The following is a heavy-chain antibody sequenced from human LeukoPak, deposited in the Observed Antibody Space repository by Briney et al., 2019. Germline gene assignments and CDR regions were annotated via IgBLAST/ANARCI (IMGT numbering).Heavy chain of an antibody. CDR1: GGSFSGYY. D-gene: IGHD3-10*01. CDR2: INHSGST. J-gene: IGHJ5*02. V-gene: IGHV4-34*01. Sequence: KPSETLSLTCAVYGGSFSGYYWSWIRQPPGKGLEWIGKINHSGSTNYNPSLKSRVTISVDTSKNQFSLKLSSVTAADTAVYYCARATYYYGSGSYRRKNWFDPWGQGTLVTVSS. CDR3: ARATYYYGSGSYRRKNWFDP.